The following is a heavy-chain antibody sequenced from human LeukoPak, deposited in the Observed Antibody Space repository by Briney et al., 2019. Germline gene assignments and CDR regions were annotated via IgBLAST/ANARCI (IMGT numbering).Heavy chain of an antibody. CDR2: IYYSGST. D-gene: IGHD5-18*01. CDR3: ARGHGYSYGYVFDY. J-gene: IGHJ4*02. Sequence: SETLSLTCTVSGGSISSYYWSWIRQPPGEGLEWIGYIYYSGSTNYNPSLKSRVTISVDTSKNQFSLKLSSVTAADTAVYYCARGHGYSYGYVFDYWGRGTLVTVSS. CDR1: GGSISSYY. V-gene: IGHV4-59*01.